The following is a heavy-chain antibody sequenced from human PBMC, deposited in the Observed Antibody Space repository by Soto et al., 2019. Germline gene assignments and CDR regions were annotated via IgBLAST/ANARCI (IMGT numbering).Heavy chain of an antibody. V-gene: IGHV1-18*01. D-gene: IGHD2-15*01. Sequence: ASVKVSCKASGYTFTSYGISWVRQAPGQGLEWMGWISAYNGNTNYAQKLQGRATMTTDTSTSTAYMELRSLRSDDTAVYYCARALRYCSGGSCYYHVFDYWGQRTLVTVSS. J-gene: IGHJ4*02. CDR2: ISAYNGNT. CDR3: ARALRYCSGGSCYYHVFDY. CDR1: GYTFTSYG.